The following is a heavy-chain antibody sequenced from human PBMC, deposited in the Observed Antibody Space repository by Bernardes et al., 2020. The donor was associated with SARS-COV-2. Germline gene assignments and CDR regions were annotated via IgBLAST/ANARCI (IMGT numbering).Heavy chain of an antibody. CDR3: VRGQDRAKIHT. Sequence: TLSLTSAVYGGSFRGYYCNWIRQPPGKGLEWLGEIHPSGSTNYNPSLYSRVSISVDASKSQFSLKLTSVIAADTAVYYCVRGQDRAKIHTWGQGTPVTVSS. J-gene: IGHJ5*02. V-gene: IGHV4-34*01. CDR2: IHPSGST. CDR1: GGSFRGYY.